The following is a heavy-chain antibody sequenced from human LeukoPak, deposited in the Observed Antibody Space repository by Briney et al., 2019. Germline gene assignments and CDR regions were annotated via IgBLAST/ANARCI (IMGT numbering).Heavy chain of an antibody. V-gene: IGHV3-21*04. J-gene: IGHJ4*02. CDR2: ISSSSSYI. Sequence: GGSLRLSCAASGFTFSSYSTNWVRQAPGKGLEWVSSISSSSSYIYYADSVKGRFTISRDNAKNSLYLQMNSLRAEDTAVYYCARDFYDSSGYYPLNYWGQGTLVTVSS. CDR1: GFTFSSYS. CDR3: ARDFYDSSGYYPLNY. D-gene: IGHD3-22*01.